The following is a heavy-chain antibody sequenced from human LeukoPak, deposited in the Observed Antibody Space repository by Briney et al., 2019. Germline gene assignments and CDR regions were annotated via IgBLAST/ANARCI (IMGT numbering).Heavy chain of an antibody. CDR2: INHSGST. Sequence: SETLSLTCAVYGGSFSGYYWSWIRQPPGKGLEWIGEINHSGSTNYNPSLKSRVTISVDTSKNQFSLKLSSVTAADTAVYYCARGPSLGYWGRGTLVTVSS. CDR3: ARGPSLGY. D-gene: IGHD3-16*01. CDR1: GGSFSGYY. J-gene: IGHJ4*02. V-gene: IGHV4-34*01.